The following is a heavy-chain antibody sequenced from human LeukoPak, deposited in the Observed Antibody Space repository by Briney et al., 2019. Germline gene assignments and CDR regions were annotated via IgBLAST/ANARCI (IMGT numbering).Heavy chain of an antibody. J-gene: IGHJ3*02. CDR1: GFTFSDYY. D-gene: IGHD3-10*01. CDR2: ISSSGSTI. Sequence: SGGSLRLSCAASGFTFSDYYMSWIRQAPGKGLEWVSYISSSGSTIYYADSVKGRFTISRDNAKNSLYLQMNSLRAEDTAVYYCARDALLWFGETDDAFDIWGQGTMVTVSS. CDR3: ARDALLWFGETDDAFDI. V-gene: IGHV3-11*01.